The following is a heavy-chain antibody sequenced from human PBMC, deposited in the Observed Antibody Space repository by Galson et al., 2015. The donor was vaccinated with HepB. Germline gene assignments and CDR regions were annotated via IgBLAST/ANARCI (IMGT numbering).Heavy chain of an antibody. CDR3: ARGSGLRWNASGWRHFAD. J-gene: IGHJ4*02. V-gene: IGHV3-11*01. D-gene: IGHD6-19*01. CDR1: GFTFSDYY. CDR2: ISSYGNTI. Sequence: SLRLSCAASGFTFSDYYMSWIRQAPGKGLEWISYISSYGNTIYYSDSVKGRFTISRDNGKSSLYLQMNRLRVEDTAIYYCARGSGLRWNASGWRHFADWGRGTLVSVSS.